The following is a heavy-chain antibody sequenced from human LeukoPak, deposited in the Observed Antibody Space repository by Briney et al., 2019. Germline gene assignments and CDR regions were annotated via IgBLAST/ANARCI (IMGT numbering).Heavy chain of an antibody. V-gene: IGHV3-13*01. Sequence: PGGSLRLSCAASGLTFSSYDMHWVRQATGKGLEWVSGIGTGGDAYYPGSVKGRFTISRDKAKNSLYLQMNSLRAGDTAVYYCARFSPPVGAFDIWGQGTMVTVSS. D-gene: IGHD1-26*01. CDR1: GLTFSSYD. CDR2: IGTGGDA. J-gene: IGHJ3*02. CDR3: ARFSPPVGAFDI.